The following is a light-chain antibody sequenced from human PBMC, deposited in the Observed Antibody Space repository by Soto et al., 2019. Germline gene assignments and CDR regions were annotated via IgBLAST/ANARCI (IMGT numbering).Light chain of an antibody. CDR2: DVN. CDR1: SCDVGGYDS. V-gene: IGLV2-14*03. J-gene: IGLJ2*01. CDR3: SSYTSSSTLV. Sequence: QSALTQPASVSGSPGQSITISCTGTSCDVGGYDSVSWYQQHPGKAPKLMIYDVNNRPSGVSTRFSGSKSGNTASLTISGLQTEDEADYYCSSYTSSSTLVFGGGTKLTVL.